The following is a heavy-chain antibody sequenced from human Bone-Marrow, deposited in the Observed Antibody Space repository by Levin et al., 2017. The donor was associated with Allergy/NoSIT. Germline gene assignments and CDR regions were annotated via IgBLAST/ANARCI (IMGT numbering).Heavy chain of an antibody. J-gene: IGHJ6*03. V-gene: IGHV3-48*02. D-gene: IGHD2-15*01. CDR2: ISSSSSTI. Sequence: PGGSLRLSCAASGFTFSIFNMYWVRQAPGKGLEWVSYISSSSSTIYYTDSVKGRFTISRDNAKNSLYLQMNSLRDEDTAVYYCARDILYYSFYMDVWGKGTTVTVSS. CDR3: ARDILYYSFYMDV. CDR1: GFTFSIFN.